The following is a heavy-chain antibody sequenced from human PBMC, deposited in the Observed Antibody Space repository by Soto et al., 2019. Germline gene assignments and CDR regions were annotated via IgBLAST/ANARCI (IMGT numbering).Heavy chain of an antibody. Sequence: PSGMHSLTYSFADGSIRSGDYCWTWIRQSPGKGLEWMGYSYYSGSTYYNPSLKSRLIISIDTSKNQFSLKLSSVTAADTAVYYCARDSPYGDYLWYYYGMDVWGQGTTVTVSS. CDR3: ARDSPYGDYLWYYYGMDV. J-gene: IGHJ6*02. CDR1: DGSIRSGDYC. V-gene: IGHV4-30-4*01. D-gene: IGHD4-17*01. CDR2: SYYSGST.